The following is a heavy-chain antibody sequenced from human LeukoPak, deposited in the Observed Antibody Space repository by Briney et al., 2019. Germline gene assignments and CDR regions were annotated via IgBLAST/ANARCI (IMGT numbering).Heavy chain of an antibody. CDR3: ARDPDYYGSGSYSPYGMDV. D-gene: IGHD3-10*01. Sequence: PGGSLRLSCAASGFTFSSYEMNWVRHAPGKGLEWVSYISSSGSTIYYADSVKGRFTISRDNAKNSLYMQMNSLRAEDTAVYYCARDPDYYGSGSYSPYGMDVWGQGTTVTVSS. V-gene: IGHV3-48*03. J-gene: IGHJ6*02. CDR1: GFTFSSYE. CDR2: ISSSGSTI.